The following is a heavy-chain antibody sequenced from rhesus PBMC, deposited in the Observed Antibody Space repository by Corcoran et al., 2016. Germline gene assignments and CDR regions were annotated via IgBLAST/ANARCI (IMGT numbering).Heavy chain of an antibody. CDR1: GGSISAYHY. Sequence: QVQLQQWGEGLVKPSETLSLTCAVYGGSISAYHYWSWIRQPPGKGLEWIGYIYANSASTNYNPSLKNRVTISKDRSKNQFSLKLTSVTAADTAVYYCARGGTGGLDSWGQGVVVTFSS. CDR3: ARGGTGGLDS. J-gene: IGHJ6*01. D-gene: IGHD5-24*01. CDR2: IYANSAST. V-gene: IGHV4-73*01.